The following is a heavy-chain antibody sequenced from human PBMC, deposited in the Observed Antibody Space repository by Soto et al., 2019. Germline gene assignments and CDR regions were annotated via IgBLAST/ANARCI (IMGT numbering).Heavy chain of an antibody. Sequence: QVHLVQSVAELKKPGSSVKVACKSSGGTFSSYSINWVRQAPGQGLEWMGEIIPIFGTANYAQKFQGRVTITADESTSTAFMELSRLRSEDTAVYYCARDGGRHSGGIDYWGQGNLVSVSS. V-gene: IGHV1-69*01. CDR1: GGTFSSYS. CDR3: ARDGGRHSGGIDY. J-gene: IGHJ4*02. D-gene: IGHD1-26*01. CDR2: IIPIFGTA.